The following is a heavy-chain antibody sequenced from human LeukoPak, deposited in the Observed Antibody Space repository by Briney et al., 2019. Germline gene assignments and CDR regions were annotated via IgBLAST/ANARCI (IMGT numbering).Heavy chain of an antibody. V-gene: IGHV3-48*01. D-gene: IGHD4-11*01. J-gene: IGHJ3*02. Sequence: GSLRLSCAASGFTFSSYSMNWVRQAPGKGLEWVSYISSSSSTIYYADSVKGRFTISRDNAKNSLYLQMNSLRAEDTAVYYCARTSSNDAFDIWGQGTMVTVSS. CDR1: GFTFSSYS. CDR3: ARTSSNDAFDI. CDR2: ISSSSSTI.